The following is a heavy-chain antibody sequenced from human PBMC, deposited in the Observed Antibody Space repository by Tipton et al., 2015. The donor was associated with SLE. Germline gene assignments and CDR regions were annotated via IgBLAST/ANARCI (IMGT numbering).Heavy chain of an antibody. CDR2: IFNSGST. CDR3: AGIGGKATVSPFYYYGVDV. D-gene: IGHD4-17*01. V-gene: IGHV4-61*01. J-gene: IGHJ6*02. Sequence: TLSLTCTVSGGSISSGTDYWSWIRQPPGKGLEWIGYIFNSGSTNYNPSLKSRVTISVDTSKNQFSLRLKSVTAADTAVYYCAGIGGKATVSPFYYYGVDVWGQGTTVTVSS. CDR1: GGSISSGTDY.